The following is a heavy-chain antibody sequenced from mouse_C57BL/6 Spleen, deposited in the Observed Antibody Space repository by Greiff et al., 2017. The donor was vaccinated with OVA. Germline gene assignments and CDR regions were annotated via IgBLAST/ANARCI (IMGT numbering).Heavy chain of an antibody. CDR3: ARRITTVVATREY. CDR1: GYTFTSYW. Sequence: QVQLQQPGAELVKPGASVKLSCKASGYTFTSYWMQWVKQRPGQGLEWIGEIDPSDSYTNYTQKFKGKATLTVDKSSSTAYMQLRSLTSEDSAVYEGARRITTVVATREYWGKGTTLTVSS. V-gene: IGHV1-50*01. J-gene: IGHJ2*01. D-gene: IGHD1-1*01. CDR2: IDPSDSYT.